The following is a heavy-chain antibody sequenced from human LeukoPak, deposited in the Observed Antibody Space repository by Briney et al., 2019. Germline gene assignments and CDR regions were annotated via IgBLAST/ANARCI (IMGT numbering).Heavy chain of an antibody. CDR3: ARGRVSSSTWHSTYYYYFYMDV. CDR2: IYYSGST. D-gene: IGHD4-11*01. J-gene: IGHJ6*03. V-gene: IGHV4-59*01. Sequence: PSETLSLTCTVSGGSISSYYWSWIRQPPGKGLEWTGYIYYSGSTNYNPSLKSRVTISVDTSKNQFSLKLSSVTAADTAVYFCARGRVSSSTWHSTYYYYFYMDVWGKGTTVTVSS. CDR1: GGSISSYY.